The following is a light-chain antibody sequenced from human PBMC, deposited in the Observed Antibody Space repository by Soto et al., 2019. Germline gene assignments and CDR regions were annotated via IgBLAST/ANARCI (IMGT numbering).Light chain of an antibody. CDR2: EGS. V-gene: IGLV2-23*01. J-gene: IGLJ2*01. Sequence: QSALTQPASVSGSPGQSITISCTGTSTYNLVSWYQHHPGKAPKLMIYEGSNRPSGISNRFSGSKSGNTASLTISGLQAEDQADYSSSSHAGAVVFGGGTKLTVL. CDR3: SSHAGAVV. CDR1: STYNL.